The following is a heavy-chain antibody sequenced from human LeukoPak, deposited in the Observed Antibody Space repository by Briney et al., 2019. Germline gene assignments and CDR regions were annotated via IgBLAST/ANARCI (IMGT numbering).Heavy chain of an antibody. CDR2: IYYSGST. D-gene: IGHD5-12*01. V-gene: IGHV4-39*02. J-gene: IGHJ4*02. Sequence: SQTLSLTCTVSGGSISSGSYYWGWIRQPPGKGLEWIGSIYYSGSTYYNPSLKSRVTISVDTSKNQFSLKLSSVTAADTAVYYCARDDYGGYGVYWGQGTLVTVSS. CDR3: ARDDYGGYGVY. CDR1: GGSISSGSYY.